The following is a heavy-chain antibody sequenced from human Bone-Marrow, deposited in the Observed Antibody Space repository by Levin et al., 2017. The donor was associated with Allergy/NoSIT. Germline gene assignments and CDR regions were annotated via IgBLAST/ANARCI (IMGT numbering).Heavy chain of an antibody. CDR2: INQDGSAQ. V-gene: IGHV3-7*03. Sequence: GGSLRLSCVASGFTFDSYWVAWVRQAPEKGLEWVASINQDGSAQNYVGSIRGRFTISRDNTKSSVFLQMNSLRPEDTAIYYCTKIGRGSSGASRWGQGTLVTVSS. CDR3: TKIGRGSSGASR. CDR1: GFTFDSYW. J-gene: IGHJ4*02. D-gene: IGHD6-19*01.